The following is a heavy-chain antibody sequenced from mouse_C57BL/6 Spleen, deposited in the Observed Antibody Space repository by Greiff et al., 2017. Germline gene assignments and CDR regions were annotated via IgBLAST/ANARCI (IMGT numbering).Heavy chain of an antibody. J-gene: IGHJ3*01. CDR1: GYAFSSSW. Sequence: QVQLQQSGPELVKPGASVTISCKASGYAFSSSWMNWVKQRPGKGLEWIGRIYPGDGDTNYNGKFKGKATLTADKSSSTAYMQLSSLTSEDAAVYCCAKAYGSSYGFAYWGQGTLVTVSA. CDR2: IYPGDGDT. CDR3: AKAYGSSYGFAY. V-gene: IGHV1-82*01. D-gene: IGHD1-1*01.